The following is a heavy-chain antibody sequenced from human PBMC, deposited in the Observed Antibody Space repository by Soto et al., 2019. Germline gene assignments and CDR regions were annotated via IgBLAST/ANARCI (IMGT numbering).Heavy chain of an antibody. CDR3: VRVVAIPGYPDN. Sequence: QVQLVQSGAEVRQPASSVKVSCKTSGGTLSSYAISWVRQAPGQGLEWMGGIVPIVDTSTYAQKFQGRVTITADEPTSTVYMELSRLRSDATAVYYCVRVVAIPGYPDNWGQGTLVTVSS. J-gene: IGHJ4*02. D-gene: IGHD5-12*01. CDR1: GGTLSSYA. CDR2: IVPIVDTS. V-gene: IGHV1-69*12.